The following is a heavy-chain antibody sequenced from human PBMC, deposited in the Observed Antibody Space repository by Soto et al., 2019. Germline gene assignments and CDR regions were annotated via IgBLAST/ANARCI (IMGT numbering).Heavy chain of an antibody. Sequence: ASVKVSCKASGYTFTRYGISWVRRAPGQGLEWMGWISGYNGNTKSAQKFQGRVTMTTDTSTGTAYMELRSLRSDDTSVYYCARDRPSIMIIEDPFDYWAQGTLVIV. J-gene: IGHJ4*02. CDR1: GYTFTRYG. CDR2: ISGYNGNT. V-gene: IGHV1-18*01. CDR3: ARDRPSIMIIEDPFDY. D-gene: IGHD3-16*01.